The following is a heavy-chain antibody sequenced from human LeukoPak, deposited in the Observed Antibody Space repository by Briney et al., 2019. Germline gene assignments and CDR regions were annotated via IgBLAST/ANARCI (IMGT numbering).Heavy chain of an antibody. D-gene: IGHD3-3*01. V-gene: IGHV3-21*01. CDR1: GFTFSSYS. CDR2: ISSSSSYI. CDR3: ARDPTSYDFWSGYYSHDAFDI. J-gene: IGHJ3*02. Sequence: PGGSLRLSCAASGFTFSSYSMNWVRQAPGKGLEWVSSISSSSSYIYYADSVKGRFTISRDNAKNSLYLQMNSLRAEDTAVYYCARDPTSYDFWSGYYSHDAFDIWGQGTMVTVSS.